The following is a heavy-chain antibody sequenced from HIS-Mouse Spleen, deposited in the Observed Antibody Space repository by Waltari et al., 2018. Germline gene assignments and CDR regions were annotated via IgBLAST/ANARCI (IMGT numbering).Heavy chain of an antibody. J-gene: IGHJ2*01. CDR3: AREIPYSSSWYDWYFDL. CDR2: IYSSGRT. Sequence: QLQLQESGPGLVKPSETLSLTCTVSGGSISSSSYYWGWIRQPPGKGREWIGSIYSSGRTYYNPSLKIRVTRSVDTSKNQFSRKLSSVTAADTAVYYCAREIPYSSSWYDWYFDLWGRGTLVTVSS. CDR1: GGSISSSSYY. V-gene: IGHV4-39*07. D-gene: IGHD6-13*01.